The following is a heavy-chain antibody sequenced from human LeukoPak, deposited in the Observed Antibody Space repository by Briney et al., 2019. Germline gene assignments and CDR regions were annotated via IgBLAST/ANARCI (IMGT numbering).Heavy chain of an antibody. CDR1: GFTFSSYA. J-gene: IGHJ6*03. CDR3: STYYYGSGSYYRYYYYMDV. CDR2: ITTNGGST. V-gene: IGHV3-23*01. D-gene: IGHD3-10*01. Sequence: GGPLRLSCAASGFTFSSYAMSWVRQAPGKGLEWVSSITTNGGSTFYADSVKGRFTISRDNSKNTLYLQMNSLRAEDTAVYYCSTYYYGSGSYYRYYYYMDVWGKGTTVTISS.